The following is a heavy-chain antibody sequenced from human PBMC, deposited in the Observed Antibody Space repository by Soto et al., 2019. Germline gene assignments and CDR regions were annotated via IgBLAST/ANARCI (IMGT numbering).Heavy chain of an antibody. D-gene: IGHD4-4*01. Sequence: GGSLRLSCAASGFTFSSYAMHWVRQAPGKGLEWVAVISYDGSNKYYADSVKGRFTISRDNSKNTLYLQMNSLRAEDTAVYYCARMTTPYYYYYGMDVWGQGTTVTVSS. V-gene: IGHV3-30-3*01. CDR1: GFTFSSYA. J-gene: IGHJ6*02. CDR2: ISYDGSNK. CDR3: ARMTTPYYYYYGMDV.